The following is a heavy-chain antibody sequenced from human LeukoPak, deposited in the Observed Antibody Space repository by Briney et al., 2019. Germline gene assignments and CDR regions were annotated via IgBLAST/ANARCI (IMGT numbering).Heavy chain of an antibody. CDR2: IKSKTDGGTT. CDR1: GFTFSSYG. D-gene: IGHD1-26*01. Sequence: GGSLRLSCAASGFTFSSYGMSWVRQAPGKGLEWVGRIKSKTDGGTTDYAAPVKGRFTISRDDSKNTLYLQMNSLKTEDTAVYYCTTDRGRRFDYWGQGTLVTVSS. CDR3: TTDRGRRFDY. V-gene: IGHV3-15*01. J-gene: IGHJ4*02.